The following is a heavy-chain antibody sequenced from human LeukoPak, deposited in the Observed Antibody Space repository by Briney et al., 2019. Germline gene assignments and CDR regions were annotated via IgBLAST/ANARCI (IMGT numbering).Heavy chain of an antibody. Sequence: GGSLRLSCAASGFTLSSYAMSWVRQPPGKGLEWVSSIFPSGGEIHYADSVRGRFTISRDNSKSTLSLQMNSLRAEDTAIYYCATYRQVLLPFESWGQGTLVTVSS. D-gene: IGHD2-8*02. CDR1: GFTLSSYA. J-gene: IGHJ4*02. CDR2: IFPSGGEI. V-gene: IGHV3-23*01. CDR3: ATYRQVLLPFES.